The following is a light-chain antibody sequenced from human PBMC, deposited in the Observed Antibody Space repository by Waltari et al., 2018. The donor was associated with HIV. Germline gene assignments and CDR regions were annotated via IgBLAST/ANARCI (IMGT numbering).Light chain of an antibody. J-gene: IGLJ2*01. CDR3: ETWDQNVRV. CDR1: AGSQPYV. CDR2: VEPTGMF. V-gene: IGLV4-60*03. Sequence: QPVLTPSSAVYGFLGSSVNLPCTLRAGSQPYVLAWHNQSPGRAPRFLMKVEPTGMFNRGNGLSHRFSASAFGGDHTLTISNVQSDDEAEYICETWDQNVRVFGGGTRLTVL.